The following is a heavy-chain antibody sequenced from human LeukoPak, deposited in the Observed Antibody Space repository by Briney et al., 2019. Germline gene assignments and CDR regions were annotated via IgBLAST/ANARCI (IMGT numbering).Heavy chain of an antibody. CDR2: IYYSGII. CDR1: GGSISSYY. CDR3: ACAPYVSRWRHFDY. Sequence: SETLSLTCTVSGGSISSYYWTWIRQPPGKGLEWIGYIYYSGIINYNPSLKSRVTISVDTSKNQFSLRLTSVTAADTAVYYCACAPYVSRWRHFDYWGQGNLVTVSS. V-gene: IGHV4-59*08. D-gene: IGHD2-8*01. J-gene: IGHJ4*02.